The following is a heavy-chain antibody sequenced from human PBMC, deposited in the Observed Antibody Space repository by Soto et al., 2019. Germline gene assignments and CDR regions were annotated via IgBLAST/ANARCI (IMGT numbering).Heavy chain of an antibody. CDR2: ISWNSGSI. D-gene: IGHD3-9*01. Sequence: GGSLRLSCAASGFTFSSYWMHWVRQAPGKGLEWVSGISWNSGSIGYADSVKGRFTISRDNAKNSLYLQMNSLRAEDTALYYCAKQGLDILTGYLDYWGQGTLVTVSS. CDR1: GFTFSSYW. V-gene: IGHV3-9*01. CDR3: AKQGLDILTGYLDY. J-gene: IGHJ4*02.